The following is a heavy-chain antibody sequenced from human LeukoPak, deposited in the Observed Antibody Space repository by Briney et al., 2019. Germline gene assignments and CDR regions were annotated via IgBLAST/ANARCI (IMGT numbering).Heavy chain of an antibody. Sequence: PGGSLRLSCAASGFTLNIFGMHWVRQAPGKGLEWVAVIYYDGSNQFYADSVKGRFTISRDNSKTTLYLQMNSLRAEDTAVYYCARWGSSSLPVDYWGQGTLVTVSS. D-gene: IGHD6-6*01. J-gene: IGHJ4*02. V-gene: IGHV3-33*01. CDR1: GFTLNIFG. CDR3: ARWGSSSLPVDY. CDR2: IYYDGSNQ.